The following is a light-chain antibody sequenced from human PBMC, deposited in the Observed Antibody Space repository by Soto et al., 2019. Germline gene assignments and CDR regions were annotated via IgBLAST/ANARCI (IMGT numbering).Light chain of an antibody. Sequence: EIVMTQSPVTLSVSPGERVTLSCRASHDVSSKLAWYQQKPGHAPRLLIYAASSRATGLPARFSGSGSGTEFTLTISSLQPEDFAIYYCQHYANWPLTFGGGTTVEIK. V-gene: IGKV3-15*01. CDR2: AAS. CDR1: HDVSSK. CDR3: QHYANWPLT. J-gene: IGKJ4*01.